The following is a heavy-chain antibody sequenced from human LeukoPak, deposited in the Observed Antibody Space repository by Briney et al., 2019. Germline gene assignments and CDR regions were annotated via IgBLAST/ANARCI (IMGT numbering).Heavy chain of an antibody. CDR1: GYTFTSYG. J-gene: IGHJ6*03. Sequence: ASVKVSCKASGYTFTSYGISWVRQAPGQGLEWMGWISAYNGNTNYAQKLQGRVTMTTDTSTSTAYMELRSLRSDDTAVYYCASSNYYDSSGYYQNYYYYMDVWGKGTTVTVSS. D-gene: IGHD3-22*01. V-gene: IGHV1-18*01. CDR3: ASSNYYDSSGYYQNYYYYMDV. CDR2: ISAYNGNT.